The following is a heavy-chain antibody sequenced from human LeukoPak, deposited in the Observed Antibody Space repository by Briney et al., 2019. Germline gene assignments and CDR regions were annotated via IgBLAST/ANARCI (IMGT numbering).Heavy chain of an antibody. D-gene: IGHD2-15*01. Sequence: PGGSLRLSCAASGFTFSSYAMHWVRQAPGKGLEWVAVISYDGSNKYYADSVKGRFTISRDNAKNTLYLQMNSLRAEDTAVYYCARGEYCSGGSCYSAAFDIWGQGTMVTVSS. V-gene: IGHV3-30-3*01. CDR3: ARGEYCSGGSCYSAAFDI. CDR1: GFTFSSYA. J-gene: IGHJ3*02. CDR2: ISYDGSNK.